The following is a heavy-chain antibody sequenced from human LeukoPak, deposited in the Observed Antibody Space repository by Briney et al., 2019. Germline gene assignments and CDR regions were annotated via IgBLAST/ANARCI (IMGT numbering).Heavy chain of an antibody. V-gene: IGHV1-69*04. J-gene: IGHJ4*02. CDR3: ARDGRVVPAAPYSGYLDH. Sequence: ASVKVSCKASGGTFSSYAISWVRQAPGQGLEWMGRIIPIFGIANYAQKFQGRVTITADKSTSTAYMELSSLRSEDTAVYYCARDGRVVPAAPYSGYLDHWGQGTLVTVSS. D-gene: IGHD2-2*01. CDR2: IIPIFGIA. CDR1: GGTFSSYA.